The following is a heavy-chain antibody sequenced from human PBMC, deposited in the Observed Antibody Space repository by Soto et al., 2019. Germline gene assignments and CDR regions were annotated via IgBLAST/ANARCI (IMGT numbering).Heavy chain of an antibody. D-gene: IGHD2-15*01. CDR2: ISWNSGSI. V-gene: IGHV3-9*01. Sequence: DVQLVESGGGLVQPGRSLRLSCAASGFTFDDYAMHWVRQAPGKGLEWVSGISWNSGSIGYADSVKGRFTISRDNAKNSLYLQMNSLRAEDTALYYCAKEANGSGRGYFDYWGQGTLVTVSS. CDR1: GFTFDDYA. J-gene: IGHJ4*02. CDR3: AKEANGSGRGYFDY.